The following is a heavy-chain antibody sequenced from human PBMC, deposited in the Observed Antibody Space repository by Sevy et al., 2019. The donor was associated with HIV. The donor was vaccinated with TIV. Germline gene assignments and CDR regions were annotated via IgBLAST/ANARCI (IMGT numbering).Heavy chain of an antibody. CDR1: VDSFNGHY. CDR3: AREPIEAPGRGYFDI. CDR2: VDLTGNI. Sequence: SETLSLTCAVYVDSFNGHYWSWIRQVPGRGLEWIGEVDLTGNINYNPALKNRLAMSVNRSKNQFSLNLTSLTAADTAVYDCAREPIEAPGRGYFDIWGHGNRVTVSS. J-gene: IGHJ4*03. V-gene: IGHV4-34*01. D-gene: IGHD6-13*01.